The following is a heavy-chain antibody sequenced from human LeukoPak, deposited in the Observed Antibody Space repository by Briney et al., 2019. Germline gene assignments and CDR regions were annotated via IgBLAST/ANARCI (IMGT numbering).Heavy chain of an antibody. D-gene: IGHD6-19*01. CDR1: GYTFTSYD. J-gene: IGHJ6*03. Sequence: ASVKVSCKASGYTFTSYDINWVRQATGQGLEWMGWMNPNSGNTGYAQKFQGRVTMTRSTSISTAYMELSSLRSEDTAVYYCASWLRDYYYMDVWGKGTTVTVSS. CDR3: ASWLRDYYYMDV. V-gene: IGHV1-8*01. CDR2: MNPNSGNT.